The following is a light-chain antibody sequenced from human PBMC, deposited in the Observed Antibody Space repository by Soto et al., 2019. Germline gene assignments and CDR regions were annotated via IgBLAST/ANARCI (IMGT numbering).Light chain of an antibody. V-gene: IGKV1-39*01. Sequence: DIQMTQSPSSLSASVGDKVTITCRASQTISSYLNWYQQKPGKAPELLISSASSLQSGVPSRFSGSASGTDFTLTSRSLQDEDFATYYCQQSYITPLTFGGGTKVEIK. CDR1: QTISSY. J-gene: IGKJ4*01. CDR3: QQSYITPLT. CDR2: SAS.